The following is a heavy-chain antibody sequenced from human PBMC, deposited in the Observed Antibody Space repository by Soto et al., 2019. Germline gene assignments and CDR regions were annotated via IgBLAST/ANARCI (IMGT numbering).Heavy chain of an antibody. J-gene: IGHJ4*02. Sequence: EVQLVESGGGLVKPGGTLRLSCAASGFTISNAWMSWVRQAPGKGLEGVGRIKSETDGGTTDYAAPVKGRFTISRDESKNTLYLQLNSLKTEDTAVYFCTTDQGNSSSWYYFDYWGQGTLVTVSS. V-gene: IGHV3-15*01. CDR2: IKSETDGGTT. CDR3: TTDQGNSSSWYYFDY. CDR1: GFTISNAW. D-gene: IGHD6-13*01.